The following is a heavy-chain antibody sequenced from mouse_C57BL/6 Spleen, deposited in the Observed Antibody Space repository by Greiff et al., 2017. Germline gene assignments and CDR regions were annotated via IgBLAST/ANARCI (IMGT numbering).Heavy chain of an antibody. CDR3: ARELRPYYYAMDY. CDR2: IYPGDGDT. CDR1: GYTFTSYW. J-gene: IGHJ4*01. Sequence: VQLQQPGAELVKPGASVQLSCKASGYTFTSYWMHWVKQRPGKGLEWIGQIYPGDGDTNYNGKFKGKATLTADKSSSTAYMQLSSLTSEDSAVYFCARELRPYYYAMDYWGQGTSGTVSS. D-gene: IGHD1-2*01. V-gene: IGHV1-80*01.